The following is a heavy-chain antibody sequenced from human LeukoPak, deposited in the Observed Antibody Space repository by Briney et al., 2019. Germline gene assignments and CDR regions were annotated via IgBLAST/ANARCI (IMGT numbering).Heavy chain of an antibody. V-gene: IGHV3-21*01. CDR2: ISSSSRYI. CDR3: ARDQTTVTTGYLQH. J-gene: IGHJ1*01. CDR1: GFTFSSYS. Sequence: GGSLRLSCAASGFTFSSYSMNWVRQAPGKGLEWVSSISSSSRYIYYANSVKGRFTISRDNAKNSLYLQMNSLRAEDTAVYYCARDQTTVTTGYLQHWGQGSRVTVSS. D-gene: IGHD4-17*01.